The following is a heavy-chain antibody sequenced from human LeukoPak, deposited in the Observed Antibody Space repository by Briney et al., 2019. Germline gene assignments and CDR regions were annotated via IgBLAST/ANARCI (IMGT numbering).Heavy chain of an antibody. J-gene: IGHJ3*02. V-gene: IGHV4-59*01. CDR1: GGSISSYY. Sequence: SETLSLTCTVSGGSISSYYWSWIRQPPGKGLEWIGYIYYSGSTNYNPSLKSRVTISVDTSKNQFSLKLSSVTAADTAVYYCARGLKGLDAFDIWGQGTMVTVSS. CDR3: ARGLKGLDAFDI. CDR2: IYYSGST.